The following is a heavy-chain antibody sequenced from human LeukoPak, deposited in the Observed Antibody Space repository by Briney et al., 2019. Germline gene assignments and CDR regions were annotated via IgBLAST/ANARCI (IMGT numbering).Heavy chain of an antibody. CDR1: GYNFATDW. CDR3: ARGFGRNQKSFDP. D-gene: IGHD1-14*01. CDR2: IYPGDSDT. Sequence: GESLKISCKGSGYNFATDWIAWMRQMPGKGLEWMGIIYPGDSDTTYSPTFQGQVTISADKSISTAYLQWSSLKASDTAMYYCARGFGRNQKSFDPWGQGTQVTVSS. V-gene: IGHV5-51*01. J-gene: IGHJ5*02.